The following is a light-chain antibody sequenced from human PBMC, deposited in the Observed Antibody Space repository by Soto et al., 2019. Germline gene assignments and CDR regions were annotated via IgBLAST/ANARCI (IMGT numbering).Light chain of an antibody. J-gene: IGKJ3*01. V-gene: IGKV1-17*01. CDR1: QDISSH. CDR2: AAS. CDR3: LQHNTYPFT. Sequence: DIQMTQSPSSLSASVGDRVTITCRASQDISSHLGWFQQKPGKAPKRLIYAASTLESGVPSRFSGSRSRTEFTLTISSLQPEDFATYYCLQHNTYPFTFGPGTKVDIK.